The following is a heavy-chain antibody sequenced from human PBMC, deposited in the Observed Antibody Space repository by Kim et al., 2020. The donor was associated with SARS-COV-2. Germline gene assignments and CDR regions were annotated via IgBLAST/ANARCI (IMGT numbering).Heavy chain of an antibody. V-gene: IGHV3-21*01. CDR3: ARDGSIVGAPDY. CDR2: ISSSSSYI. Sequence: GGSLRLSCAASGFTFSSYSMNWVRQAPGKGLEWVSSISSSSSYIYYADSVKGRFTISRDNAKNSLYLQMNSLRAEDTAVYYCARDGSIVGAPDYWGQGTLVTVSS. D-gene: IGHD1-26*01. J-gene: IGHJ4*02. CDR1: GFTFSSYS.